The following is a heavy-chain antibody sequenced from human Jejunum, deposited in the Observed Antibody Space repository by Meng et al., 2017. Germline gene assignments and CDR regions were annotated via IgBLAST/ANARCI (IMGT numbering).Heavy chain of an antibody. CDR1: GFTFGRHA. D-gene: IGHD4-23*01. V-gene: IGHV3-23*01. CDR2: ISSGDST. Sequence: GESLKISCAASGFTFGRHAMNWVRQAPGRGLEWVSVISSGDSTHYAESVQGRFTISRGNSRNTLYLQMNSLRVEDSAVYYCAKSTPYGDAFDMWGQGTVVTVSS. CDR3: AKSTPYGDAFDM. J-gene: IGHJ3*02.